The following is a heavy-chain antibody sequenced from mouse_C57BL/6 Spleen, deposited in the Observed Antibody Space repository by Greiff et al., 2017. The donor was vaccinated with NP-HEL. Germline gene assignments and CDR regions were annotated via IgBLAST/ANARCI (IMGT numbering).Heavy chain of an antibody. CDR1: GYTFTSYW. CDR2: IDPSDSYT. V-gene: IGHV1-59*01. Sequence: QVQLQQPGAELVRPGTSVKLSCKASGYTFTSYWMPWVKQRPGQGLEWLGVIDPSDSYTNYNQKFKGKATLTVDTSSSTAYMQLSSLTAEDSAVYYGASYYYGHYYAMDYWGQGTSVTVSS. CDR3: ASYYYGHYYAMDY. J-gene: IGHJ4*01. D-gene: IGHD1-1*01.